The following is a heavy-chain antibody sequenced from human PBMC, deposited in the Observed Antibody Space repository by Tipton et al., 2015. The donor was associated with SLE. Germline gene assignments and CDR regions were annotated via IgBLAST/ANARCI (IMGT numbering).Heavy chain of an antibody. CDR1: GFTFSSYG. V-gene: IGHV3-30*18. J-gene: IGHJ4*02. CDR3: AKDLGGYSSGRYGDY. D-gene: IGHD6-19*01. Sequence: SLRLSCAASGFTFSSYGMHWVRQAPGKGLEWVAVISYDGSNKYYADSVKGRFTISRDNSKNTLYLQMNSLRAGETAVYYCAKDLGGYSSGRYGDYWGQGTLVTVSS. CDR2: ISYDGSNK.